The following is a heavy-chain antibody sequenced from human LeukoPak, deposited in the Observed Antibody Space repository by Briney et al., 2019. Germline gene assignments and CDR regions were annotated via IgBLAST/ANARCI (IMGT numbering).Heavy chain of an antibody. CDR1: GYTFTSYD. CDR2: MNPNSGNT. J-gene: IGHJ4*02. D-gene: IGHD6-13*01. CDR3: ARRTAAAGTTLGY. V-gene: IGHV1-8*01. Sequence: ASVRVSCKASGYTFTSYDINWVRQATGQGLEWMGWMNPNSGNTGYAQKFQGRVTMTRNASISTAYMELNSLISEDTAVYFCARRTAAAGTTLGYWGQGTLVAVSS.